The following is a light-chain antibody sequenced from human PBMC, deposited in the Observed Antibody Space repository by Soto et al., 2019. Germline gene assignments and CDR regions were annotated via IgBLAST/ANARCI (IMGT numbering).Light chain of an antibody. CDR2: EGT. CDR1: SSDVGNYNL. V-gene: IGLV2-23*01. J-gene: IGLJ1*01. CDR3: CSYAGSSFYV. Sequence: ALTQPVSVSGSPGQSITISCTGTSSDVGNYNLVSWYQQHPGKAPKLMIYEGTKRPSGVSNRFSGSKSGNTASLTISGLQAEDEADYYCCSYAGSSFYVFGTGTKVTVL.